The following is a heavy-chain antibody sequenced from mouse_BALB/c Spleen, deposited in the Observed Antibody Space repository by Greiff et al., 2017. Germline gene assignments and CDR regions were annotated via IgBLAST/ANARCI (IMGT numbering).Heavy chain of an antibody. D-gene: IGHD1-1*02. J-gene: IGHJ4*01. CDR1: GYTFTDYE. CDR3: TGLWVDAMDY. Sequence: VQLQQSGAELVRPGASVTLSCKASGYTFTDYEMHWVKQTPVHGLEWIGAIDPETGGTAYNQKFKGKATLTADKSSSTAYMELRSLTSEDSAVYYCTGLWVDAMDYWGQGTSVTVSS. V-gene: IGHV1-15*01. CDR2: IDPETGGT.